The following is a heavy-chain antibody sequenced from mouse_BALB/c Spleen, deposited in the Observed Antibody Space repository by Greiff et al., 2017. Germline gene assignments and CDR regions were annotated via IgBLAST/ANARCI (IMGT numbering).Heavy chain of an antibody. D-gene: IGHD2-4*01. V-gene: IGHV1-66*01. CDR2: IFPGSGNT. CDR1: GYSFTSYY. CDR3: ARGVYYDYVDAMDY. Sequence: QVQLKESGPELVKPGASVKISCKASGYSFTSYYIHWVKQRPGQGLEWIGWIFPGSGNTKYNEKFKGKATLTADTSSSTAYMQLSSLTSEDSAVYFCARGVYYDYVDAMDYWGQGTSVTVSS. J-gene: IGHJ4*01.